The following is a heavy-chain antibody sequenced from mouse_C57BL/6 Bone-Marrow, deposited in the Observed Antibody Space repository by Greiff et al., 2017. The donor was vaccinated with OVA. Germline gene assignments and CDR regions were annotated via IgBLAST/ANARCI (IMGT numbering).Heavy chain of an antibody. D-gene: IGHD4-1*01. V-gene: IGHV1-55*01. CDR2: IYPGSGST. Sequence: VQLQQPGAELVKPGASVKMSCKASGYTFTSYWITWVKQRPGQGLEWIGDIYPGSGSTNYNEKFKSKATLTVDTSYSTAYMQLISLTYEDSAVYYWALGTGYYYAMDYWGQGTSVTVSS. CDR1: GYTFTSYW. J-gene: IGHJ4*01. CDR3: ALGTGYYYAMDY.